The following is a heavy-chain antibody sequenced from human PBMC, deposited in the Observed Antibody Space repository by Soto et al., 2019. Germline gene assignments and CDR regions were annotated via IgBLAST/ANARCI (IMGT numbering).Heavy chain of an antibody. V-gene: IGHV4-59*08. Sequence: SETLSLTCTVSGGSISSYYWSWIRQPPGKGLEWIGNIYYSGSIYYNPSPKSRVTISEDTSKNQFSLNLNSVTAADTAVYYCARHGRGSSWYPEPFFDPWGQGSLVTVSS. CDR1: GGSISSYY. D-gene: IGHD6-13*01. CDR2: IYYSGSI. J-gene: IGHJ5*02. CDR3: ARHGRGSSWYPEPFFDP.